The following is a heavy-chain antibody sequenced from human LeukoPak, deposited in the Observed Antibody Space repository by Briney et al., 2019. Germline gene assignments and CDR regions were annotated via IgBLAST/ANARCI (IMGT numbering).Heavy chain of an antibody. Sequence: ASETLSLTCSVSSGSINNYYWSWIRQPPGKGLEWIGYIHYSGATDYNPPFKSRVTISLDTSKNHFSLRLSSVTAADTAVYYCARRGSGSPSDYWGLGTLVTVSS. CDR1: SGSINNYY. V-gene: IGHV4-59*01. D-gene: IGHD3-10*01. J-gene: IGHJ4*02. CDR3: ARRGSGSPSDY. CDR2: IHYSGAT.